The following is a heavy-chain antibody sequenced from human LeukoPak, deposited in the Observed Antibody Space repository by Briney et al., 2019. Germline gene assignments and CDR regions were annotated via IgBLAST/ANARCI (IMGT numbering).Heavy chain of an antibody. CDR2: INPSGGST. Sequence: GASVKVSCKASGYTFTSYYMYWVRQAPGQGLEWMGIINPSGGSTSYAQKFQGRVTMTRDTSTSTVYMELSSLRSEDTAVYYCAREGVPAANSAEYFQHWGQGTLVTVSS. J-gene: IGHJ1*01. CDR3: AREGVPAANSAEYFQH. D-gene: IGHD2-2*01. CDR1: GYTFTSYY. V-gene: IGHV1-46*01.